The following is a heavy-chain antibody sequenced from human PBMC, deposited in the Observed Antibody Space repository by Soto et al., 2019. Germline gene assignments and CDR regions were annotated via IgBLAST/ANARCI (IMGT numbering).Heavy chain of an antibody. CDR3: ARVGERYYYGSGSYYTYYYHGMDV. CDR1: GYTFTSYG. CDR2: ISAYNGNT. V-gene: IGHV1-18*04. Sequence: ASVKVSCKASGYTFTSYGISWVRQAPGQGLEWMGWISAYNGNTNYAQKLQGRVTMTTDTSTSTAYMELRSLRSDDTAVYYCARVGERYYYGSGSYYTYYYHGMDVWGQGTTVTVSS. D-gene: IGHD3-10*01. J-gene: IGHJ6*02.